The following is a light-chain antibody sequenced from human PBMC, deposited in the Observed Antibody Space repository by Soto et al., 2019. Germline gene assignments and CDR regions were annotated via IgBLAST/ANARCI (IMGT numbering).Light chain of an antibody. CDR2: TNN. Sequence: QSVLTQPPSVSGTPGHKVSISCSGSTSNLGGNTVNWYQQLPGTAPKLLIYTNNQRPSGVPDPFSGSKSGTSASLAISGLRSEDEADFYCAAWDDSLNALVFGGGTKLTVL. CDR3: AAWDDSLNALV. CDR1: TSNLGGNT. J-gene: IGLJ2*01. V-gene: IGLV1-44*01.